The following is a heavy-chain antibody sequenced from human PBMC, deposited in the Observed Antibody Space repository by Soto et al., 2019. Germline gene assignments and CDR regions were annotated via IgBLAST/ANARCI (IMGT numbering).Heavy chain of an antibody. CDR2: INPSGGTT. J-gene: IGHJ1*01. Sequence: EASVKVSCKASGYTFTRYYMHWVRQAPGQGLEWMGMINPSGGTTSYAQNFQGRVTMTRDTSTSTVYMELSSLRSEDTAVYYCTRTLTPNPAEYFQHWGQGTLVTVSS. V-gene: IGHV1-46*03. CDR3: TRTLTPNPAEYFQH. CDR1: GYTFTRYY.